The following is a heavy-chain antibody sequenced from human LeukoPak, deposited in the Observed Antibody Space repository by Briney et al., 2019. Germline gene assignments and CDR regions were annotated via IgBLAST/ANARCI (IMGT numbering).Heavy chain of an antibody. CDR2: ISYDGSNK. CDR1: GITFSSYA. J-gene: IGHJ4*02. V-gene: IGHV3-30*04. D-gene: IGHD2-2*01. CDR3: ARVMGRYCSSTSCYVDY. Sequence: GGSLRLSCAASGITFSSYAMHWVRQAPGKGLEWVAVISYDGSNKYYADSVKGRFTISRDNSKNTLYLQMNSLGAEDTAVYYCARVMGRYCSSTSCYVDYWGQGTLVTVSS.